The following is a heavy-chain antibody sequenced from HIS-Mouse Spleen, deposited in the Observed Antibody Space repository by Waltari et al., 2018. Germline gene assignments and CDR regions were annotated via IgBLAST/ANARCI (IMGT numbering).Heavy chain of an antibody. CDR1: GGSISSSSYY. D-gene: IGHD3-22*01. V-gene: IGHV4-39*07. J-gene: IGHJ5*02. CDR2: IYYSGST. CDR3: ARSRRGNYDSSGYNWFDP. Sequence: QLQLQESGPGLVKPSETLSLTCTVSGGSISSSSYYWGWIRQPPGKGLEWIGSIYYSGSTYYNPSLKSRVTISVDTSKNQFSLKLSSVTAADTAVYYCARSRRGNYDSSGYNWFDPWGQGTLVTVSS.